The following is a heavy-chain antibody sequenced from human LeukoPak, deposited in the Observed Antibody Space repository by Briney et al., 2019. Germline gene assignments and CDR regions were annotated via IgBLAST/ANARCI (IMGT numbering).Heavy chain of an antibody. Sequence: EASVKVSCKASGYTFTGYYMHWVRQAPGQGLEWMGWINPNSGGTNYAQKFQGRVTMTTDTSTSTAYMELRSLRSDDTAVYYCARVQYYYDSSGYYYSDYWGQGTLVTVSS. CDR3: ARVQYYYDSSGYYYSDY. D-gene: IGHD3-22*01. J-gene: IGHJ4*02. CDR1: GYTFTGYY. V-gene: IGHV1-2*02. CDR2: INPNSGGT.